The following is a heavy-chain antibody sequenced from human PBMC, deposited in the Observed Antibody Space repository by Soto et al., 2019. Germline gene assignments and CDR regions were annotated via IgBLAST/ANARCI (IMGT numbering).Heavy chain of an antibody. Sequence: GSLRLSCAASGFTVNNFGMHWVRQAPGKGPEWVAMISHDGTAKYYADSVKGRFAISRDNSKNTLYLQMNKLRTEDTAVYYCAKDVFSGGWYNYFDHWGQGTLVTVSS. J-gene: IGHJ5*02. CDR3: AKDVFSGGWYNYFDH. D-gene: IGHD2-15*01. CDR1: GFTVNNFG. V-gene: IGHV3-30*18. CDR2: ISHDGTAK.